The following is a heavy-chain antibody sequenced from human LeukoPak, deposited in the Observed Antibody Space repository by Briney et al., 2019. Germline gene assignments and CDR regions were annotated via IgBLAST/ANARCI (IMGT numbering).Heavy chain of an antibody. CDR2: INPNSGGT. CDR3: ARDRILPTGYYWHYMDV. CDR1: GYTFTGYY. J-gene: IGHJ6*03. Sequence: ASVKVSCKASGYTFTGYYMHWVRQAPGQGLEWMGWINPNSGGTNYAQKFQGRVTMTWDTSIRTAYMELSRLRSDDTAMYYCARDRILPTGYYWHYMDVWGKGTTVTVSS. V-gene: IGHV1-2*02.